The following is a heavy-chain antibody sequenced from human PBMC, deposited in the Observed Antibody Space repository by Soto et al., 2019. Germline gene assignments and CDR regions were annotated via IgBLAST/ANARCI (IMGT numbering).Heavy chain of an antibody. J-gene: IGHJ6*02. D-gene: IGHD2-21*02. CDR2: MYNTGST. CDR1: GGSISSYY. Sequence: SETLSLTCTVSGGSISSYYWSWIRQPPGKGLEWIGYMYNTGSTIYNPSLKSRVTISVDTSKNQFSLKLNSVTAADTSVYYCARDLWGYCGTDCYPLDVWGQGTTVTVS. V-gene: IGHV4-59*01. CDR3: ARDLWGYCGTDCYPLDV.